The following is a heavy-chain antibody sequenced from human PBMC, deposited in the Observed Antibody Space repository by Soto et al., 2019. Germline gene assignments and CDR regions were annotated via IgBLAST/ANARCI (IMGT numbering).Heavy chain of an antibody. CDR3: AKARITIFGVVHDAFDI. Sequence: GGSLRLSCAASGFTFSSYGMHWVRQAPGKGLEWVAVISYDGSNKYYADSVKGRFTISRDNSKNTLYLQMNSLRAEDTAVYYCAKARITIFGVVHDAFDIWGQGTMVTVSS. CDR2: ISYDGSNK. CDR1: GFTFSSYG. D-gene: IGHD3-3*01. V-gene: IGHV3-30*18. J-gene: IGHJ3*02.